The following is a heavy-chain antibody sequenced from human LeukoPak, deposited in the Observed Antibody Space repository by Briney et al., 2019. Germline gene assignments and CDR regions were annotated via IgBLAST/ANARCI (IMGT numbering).Heavy chain of an antibody. J-gene: IGHJ6*02. V-gene: IGHV1-46*01. D-gene: IGHD3-10*01. CDR3: ARDMEAHPLGYYYGMDV. CDR1: GYTFTSYY. Sequence: ASVKVSCKASGYTFTSYYMHWVRQAPGQGLEWMGIINPSGGSTSYAQKFQGRVTMTRDTSTSTVYMELSSLRSEDTAVYYCARDMEAHPLGYYYGMDVWGQGTTATVSS. CDR2: INPSGGST.